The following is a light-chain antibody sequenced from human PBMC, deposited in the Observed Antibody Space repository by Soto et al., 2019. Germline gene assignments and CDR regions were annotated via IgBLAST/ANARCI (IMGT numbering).Light chain of an antibody. CDR1: SSDVGGYNY. V-gene: IGLV2-14*03. Sequence: QSTLTQPASVSESPGQSITISCSGTSSDVGGYNYVTWYQHHPGKAPELMIYDVTNRPSGVPNRFSGSKSGNTASLTISGLQAEDEADYYCSSYTSSSTVVFGGWTQLTVL. J-gene: IGLJ2*01. CDR3: SSYTSSSTVV. CDR2: DVT.